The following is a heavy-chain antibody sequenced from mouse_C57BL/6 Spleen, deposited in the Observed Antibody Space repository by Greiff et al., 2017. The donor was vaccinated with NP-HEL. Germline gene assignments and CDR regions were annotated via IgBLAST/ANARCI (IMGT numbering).Heavy chain of an antibody. Sequence: DVKVEESGPGLVKPSQSLSLTCSVTGYSITSGYYWNWIRQFPGNKLEWMGYISYDGSNNYNPSLKNRISITRDTSMNQFFLKLNSVTTEDTATYYCASLYYFDYWGQGTTLTVSS. V-gene: IGHV3-6*01. J-gene: IGHJ2*01. CDR2: ISYDGSN. CDR3: ASLYYFDY. CDR1: GYSITSGYY.